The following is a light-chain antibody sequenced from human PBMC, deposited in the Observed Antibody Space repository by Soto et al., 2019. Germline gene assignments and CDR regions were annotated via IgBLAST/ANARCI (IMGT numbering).Light chain of an antibody. CDR3: SSYAGSNNV. J-gene: IGLJ1*01. V-gene: IGLV2-8*01. Sequence: QSVLTQPPSASGPPGQSVTISCTGNSSDDEGNNYVSYYQQHPGKAHKLMIYEVSKRPSGVPGRFSGSKSGNTASLTVSGLQAEDEADYYCSSYAGSNNVFGTGTKVTVL. CDR2: EVS. CDR1: SSDDEGNNY.